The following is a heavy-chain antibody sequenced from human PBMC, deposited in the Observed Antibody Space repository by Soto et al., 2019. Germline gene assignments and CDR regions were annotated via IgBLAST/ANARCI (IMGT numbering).Heavy chain of an antibody. CDR2: TYFRSKWYN. CDR1: GDSVSSNTAS. Sequence: SQTLSLTCAISGDSVSSNTASWNWIRQSPSRGLEWLGRTYFRSKWYNDYAVSVKSRIIINPDTSNNQFSLQLNSVTPEDTAVYFCAKGDNLGPKTGYAFDPWGQGTMVTVSS. D-gene: IGHD5-12*01. J-gene: IGHJ5*02. V-gene: IGHV6-1*01. CDR3: AKGDNLGPKTGYAFDP.